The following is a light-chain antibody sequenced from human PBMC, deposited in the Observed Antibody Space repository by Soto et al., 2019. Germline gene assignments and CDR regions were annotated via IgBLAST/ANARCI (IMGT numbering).Light chain of an antibody. Sequence: DIQLTQSPSFLSASVGDRVTITCRASQGISSYLAWYQKKPGKAPKLLMYAASTLQSGVPSRFSGSGSGTDFTLTISCLQSEDFATYYCQQYYSYHITFGQGTRLEIK. CDR3: QQYYSYHIT. CDR1: QGISSY. J-gene: IGKJ5*01. V-gene: IGKV1-9*01. CDR2: AAS.